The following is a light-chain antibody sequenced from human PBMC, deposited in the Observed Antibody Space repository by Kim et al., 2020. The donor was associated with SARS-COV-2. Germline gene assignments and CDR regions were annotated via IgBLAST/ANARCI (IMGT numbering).Light chain of an antibody. CDR3: QKYDNAPWT. V-gene: IGKV1-27*01. Sequence: ATVGDMVTITCRASQGINSYLAWFQQKPGKVPRRLIYSTSTLQSAVPSRFSGSRSGADFTLTISSLQPEDVATYYCQKYDNAPWTFGQGTKVDIK. CDR1: QGINSY. J-gene: IGKJ1*01. CDR2: STS.